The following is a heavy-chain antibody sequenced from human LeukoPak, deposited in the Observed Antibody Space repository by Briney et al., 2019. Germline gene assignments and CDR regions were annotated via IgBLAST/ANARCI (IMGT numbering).Heavy chain of an antibody. D-gene: IGHD3-22*01. CDR3: ARAPYYYDTSGFLI. CDR1: GFTFTSYS. J-gene: IGHJ3*02. V-gene: IGHV3-23*01. CDR2: TSDRGDYT. Sequence: GGSLRLSCAASGFTFTSYSISWVRQAPGKGLEWVSGTSDRGDYTYYADSVKGRFTISRDNAKNTLYLQMNSLRAEDTAVYYCARAPYYYDTSGFLIWGQGTMVTVSS.